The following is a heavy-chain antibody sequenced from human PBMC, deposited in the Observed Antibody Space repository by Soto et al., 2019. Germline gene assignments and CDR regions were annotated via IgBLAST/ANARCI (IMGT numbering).Heavy chain of an antibody. CDR3: ARGGGSSDV. J-gene: IGHJ4*02. CDR1: GGSISYYY. CDR2: INDGGST. Sequence: SETLSLTCSVSGGSISYYYWSWIRQSPGKRLQWIGNINDGGSTNYNPSLKSRVTISVDTSKNQVSLKLSSASAVDTAVYYCARGGGSSDVWGQGILVTVSS. V-gene: IGHV4-59*01. D-gene: IGHD6-19*01.